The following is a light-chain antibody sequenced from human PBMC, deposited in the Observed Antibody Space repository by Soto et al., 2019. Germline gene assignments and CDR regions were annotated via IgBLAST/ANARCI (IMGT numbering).Light chain of an antibody. CDR2: EGN. V-gene: IGLV2-23*01. CDR1: SSDVGSYNL. J-gene: IGLJ3*02. CDR3: CSYAGSSTWV. Sequence: QSVLTQPASVSGSPGQSITISCTGTSSDVGSYNLVSWYQQHPGKAPKLMIYEGNKWPSGVSNRFSGSKSGNTASLTISGLQDEDEADYYYCSYAGSSTWVFGGGAKLTVL.